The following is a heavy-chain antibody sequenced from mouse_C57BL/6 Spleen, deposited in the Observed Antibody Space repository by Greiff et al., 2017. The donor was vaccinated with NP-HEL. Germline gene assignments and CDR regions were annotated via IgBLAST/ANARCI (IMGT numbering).Heavy chain of an antibody. CDR1: GFTFSDYG. D-gene: IGHD1-1*01. J-gene: IGHJ4*01. CDR3: ARNYVGNAMDY. Sequence: EVNVVESGGGLVKPGGSLKLSCAASGFTFSDYGMHWVRQAPEKGLEWVAYISSGSSTIYYADTVKGRFTISRDNAKNTLFLQMTSLRSEDTAMYYCARNYVGNAMDYWGQGTSVTVSS. CDR2: ISSGSSTI. V-gene: IGHV5-17*01.